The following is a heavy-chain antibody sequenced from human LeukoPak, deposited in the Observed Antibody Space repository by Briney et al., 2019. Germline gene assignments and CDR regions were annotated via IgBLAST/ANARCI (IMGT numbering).Heavy chain of an antibody. V-gene: IGHV3-30-3*01. CDR3: ARDGAAAGPGYMDV. D-gene: IGHD6-13*01. Sequence: GGSLRLSCAASGFTFSSYAMHWVRQAPGKGLEWVAVISYDGSNKYYADSVKGRFTISRDNSKNTLYLQMNSLRAEDTAVYYCARDGAAAGPGYMDVWGKGTTVTVSS. CDR1: GFTFSSYA. CDR2: ISYDGSNK. J-gene: IGHJ6*03.